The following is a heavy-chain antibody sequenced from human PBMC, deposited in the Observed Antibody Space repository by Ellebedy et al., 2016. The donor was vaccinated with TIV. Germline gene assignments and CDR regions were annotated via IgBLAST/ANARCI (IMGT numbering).Heavy chain of an antibody. D-gene: IGHD2/OR15-2a*01. CDR2: ISRRGSTI. Sequence: GESLQISCAASGFTFSDYSMNWIRQTPGKGLEWVSYISRRGSTIYYADSVKGRFTISRDNSKNTLYLQMNSLRAEDTAVYYCAKDDDLSLTIRFDTWGQGTQVTVSS. V-gene: IGHV3-11*01. J-gene: IGHJ5*02. CDR3: AKDDDLSLTIRFDT. CDR1: GFTFSDYS.